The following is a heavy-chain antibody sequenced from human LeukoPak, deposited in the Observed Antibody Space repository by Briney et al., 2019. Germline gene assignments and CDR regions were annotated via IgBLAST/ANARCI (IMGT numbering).Heavy chain of an antibody. CDR3: ARGFDFWSGYYD. D-gene: IGHD3-3*01. CDR1: GYTFTSYD. J-gene: IGHJ1*01. Sequence: ASVKVSCKASGYTFTSYDINWVRQATGQGLEWMGWMNPNSGNTGYAQKFQGRVTITRNTSISTAYMELSSLRSEDTAAYYCARGFDFWSGYYDWGQGTLVTVSS. V-gene: IGHV1-8*03. CDR2: MNPNSGNT.